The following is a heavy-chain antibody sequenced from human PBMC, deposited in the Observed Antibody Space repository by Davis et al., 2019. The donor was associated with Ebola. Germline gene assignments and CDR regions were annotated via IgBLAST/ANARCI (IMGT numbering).Heavy chain of an antibody. CDR1: EFTFSGYA. CDR3: TRGRHSEPTYDDY. CDR2: ISVSSGYI. Sequence: GESLKISCAASEFTFSGYAMSWVRQAPGKGLEWVSSISVSSGYIYYEDSVKGRFTISRDNAKNSLYLQMNSLRAEDTAVYYCTRGRHSEPTYDDYWGQGTLVTVSS. D-gene: IGHD2/OR15-2a*01. V-gene: IGHV3-21*01. J-gene: IGHJ4*02.